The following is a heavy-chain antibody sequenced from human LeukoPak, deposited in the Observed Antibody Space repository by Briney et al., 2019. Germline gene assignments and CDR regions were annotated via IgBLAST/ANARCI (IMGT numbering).Heavy chain of an antibody. CDR3: ARCGNGYNWEDAFDI. CDR2: IYPGDSDT. D-gene: IGHD5-24*01. Sequence: GESLKISCKGSGYSFTSYWIGWVRQMPGKGLEWMGIIYPGDSDTRYSPSFQGQVTISADKSISTAYLQWSSLKASDTVMYYCARCGNGYNWEDAFDIWGQGTMVTVSS. J-gene: IGHJ3*02. V-gene: IGHV5-51*01. CDR1: GYSFTSYW.